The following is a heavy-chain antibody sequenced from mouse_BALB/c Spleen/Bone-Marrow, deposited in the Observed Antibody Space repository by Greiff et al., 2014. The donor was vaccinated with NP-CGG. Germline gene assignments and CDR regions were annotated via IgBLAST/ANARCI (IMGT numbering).Heavy chain of an antibody. CDR1: GYTFTDTW. J-gene: IGHJ2*01. V-gene: IGHV1-7*01. CDR3: ARDY. Sequence: VQLVESGPELAKPGASVKMSCKASGYTFTDTWIHWIKQRPGQGLEWIGYINPSTGYAEYNQNFKDKATLTVDKSSSTAYMQLSSLTSEDSAVYHCARDYWGQGTTLTVSS. CDR2: INPSTGYA.